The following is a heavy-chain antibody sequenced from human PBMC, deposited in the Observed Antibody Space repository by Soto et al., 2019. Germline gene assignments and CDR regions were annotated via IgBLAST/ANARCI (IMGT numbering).Heavy chain of an antibody. J-gene: IGHJ4*02. V-gene: IGHV4-59*08. D-gene: IGHD4-17*01. Sequence: SETLSLTCAVYGGSFSGYYWSWIRQPPGKGLEWIGYIYYSGSTNYNPSLKSRVTISVDTSKNQLSLKLSSVTAADTAVYYCARRYGYYFDYWGQGTLVTVSS. CDR2: IYYSGST. CDR1: GGSFSGYY. CDR3: ARRYGYYFDY.